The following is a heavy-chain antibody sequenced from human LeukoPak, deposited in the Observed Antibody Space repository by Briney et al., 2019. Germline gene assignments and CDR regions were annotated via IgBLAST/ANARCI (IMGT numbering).Heavy chain of an antibody. J-gene: IGHJ4*02. CDR3: AKDSGYGYFTTYFDY. Sequence: GGSLRLSCAASGFTFSNYGMHWVRQAPGKGLEWVAIIWYDGSNKYYADSVKGRFTISRDNSKNTLYLQMNSLRAEDTAVYYCAKDSGYGYFTTYFDYWGQGTLVSVSS. D-gene: IGHD4-17*01. CDR1: GFTFSNYG. CDR2: IWYDGSNK. V-gene: IGHV3-33*06.